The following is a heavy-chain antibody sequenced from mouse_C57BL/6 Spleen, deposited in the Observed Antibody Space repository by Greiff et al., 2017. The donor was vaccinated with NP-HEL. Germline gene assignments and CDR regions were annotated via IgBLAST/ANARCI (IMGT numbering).Heavy chain of an antibody. Sequence: EVQLQESGPGLVKPSQSLSLTCSVTGYSITSGYYWNWIRQFPGNKLEWMGYISYDGSNNYNPSLKNRISITRDTSKNQFFLKLNSVTTEDTATYYGARGEWRYFDYWGQGTTLTVSS. CDR1: GYSITSGYY. CDR3: ARGEWRYFDY. V-gene: IGHV3-6*01. J-gene: IGHJ2*01. CDR2: ISYDGSN.